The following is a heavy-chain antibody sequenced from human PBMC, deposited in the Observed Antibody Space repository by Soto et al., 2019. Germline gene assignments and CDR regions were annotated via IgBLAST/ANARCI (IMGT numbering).Heavy chain of an antibody. J-gene: IGHJ4*02. CDR3: ARVDDSSGYYYDY. Sequence: EVQLVESGGGLVQPGGSLRLSCAASGFTFSDHYMDWVRQAPGKGLEWVGRTRNKANSYTIEYAASVKGRFTISRDDSKNSLYLQMNSLKTEDTAVYYCARVDDSSGYYYDYWGQGTLVTVSS. CDR1: GFTFSDHY. V-gene: IGHV3-72*01. D-gene: IGHD3-22*01. CDR2: TRNKANSYTI.